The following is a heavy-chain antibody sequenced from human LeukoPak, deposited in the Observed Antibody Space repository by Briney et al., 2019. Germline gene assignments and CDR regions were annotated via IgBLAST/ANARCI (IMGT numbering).Heavy chain of an antibody. CDR1: GFTFSSYA. V-gene: IGHV3-23*01. CDR3: ARRGDIVVVPAAIGGFDP. CDR2: ISGSGGST. J-gene: IGHJ5*02. D-gene: IGHD2-2*02. Sequence: QTGGSLRLSCAASGFTFSSYAMSWVRQAPGKGLEWVSAISGSGGSTYYADSVKGRFTISRDNSKNTLYLQMNSLRAEDTAVYYCARRGDIVVVPAAIGGFDPWGQGTLVTVSS.